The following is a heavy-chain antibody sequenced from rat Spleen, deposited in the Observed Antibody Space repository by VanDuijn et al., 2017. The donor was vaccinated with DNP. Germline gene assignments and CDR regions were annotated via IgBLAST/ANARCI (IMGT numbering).Heavy chain of an antibody. V-gene: IGHV5-25*01. J-gene: IGHJ2*01. D-gene: IGHD1-12*02. CDR2: INSGGGST. CDR3: VRPHYYDGSYPRY. Sequence: EVQLVESGGGLVQPGRSKKLSCAASGFSFSTSDMAWVRQAPTRGLEWVASINSGGGSTSYGDSVKGRFTISRYNAKSTLYLQMNSLRSEDMATYYCVRPHYYDGSYPRYWGQGVMVTVSS. CDR1: GFSFSTSD.